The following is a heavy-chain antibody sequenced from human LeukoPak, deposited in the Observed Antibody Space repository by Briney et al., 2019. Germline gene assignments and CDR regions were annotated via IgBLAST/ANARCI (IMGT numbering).Heavy chain of an antibody. J-gene: IGHJ4*02. Sequence: ASVKVSCKASEYTFTSYAMHWVRQAPGQRLEWMGWINAGNGNTKYSQKFQGRVTITRDTSASTAYMELSSLRSEDTAVYYCARDRGYCSGGSCLQTYYFDYWGQGTLVTVSS. CDR1: EYTFTSYA. CDR3: ARDRGYCSGGSCLQTYYFDY. V-gene: IGHV1-3*01. D-gene: IGHD2-15*01. CDR2: INAGNGNT.